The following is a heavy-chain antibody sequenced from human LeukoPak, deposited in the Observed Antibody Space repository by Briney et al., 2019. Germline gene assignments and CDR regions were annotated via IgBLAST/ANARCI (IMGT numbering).Heavy chain of an antibody. D-gene: IGHD4-23*01. CDR3: ATELRWKDH. V-gene: IGHV1-8*02. CDR1: GYTFTSYD. CDR2: MKPNSGNT. Sequence: GASVKVSCTASGYTFTSYDINWVRQASGQGLEWMGYMKPNSGNTGYAQKFQGRVTMTRDTSISTAYMELSSLTSEDTAVYYCATELRWKDHWGQGTLVTVSS. J-gene: IGHJ4*02.